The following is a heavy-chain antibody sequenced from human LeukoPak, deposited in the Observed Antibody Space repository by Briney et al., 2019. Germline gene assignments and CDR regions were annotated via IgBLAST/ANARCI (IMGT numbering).Heavy chain of an antibody. D-gene: IGHD5-24*01. CDR1: GYTFTAYY. CDR2: INPSGGST. V-gene: IGHV1-46*01. CDR3: ARDGERDGYNFDVDY. J-gene: IGHJ4*02. Sequence: ASVKVSCKASGYTFTAYYMHWVRQAPGQGLEWMGIINPSGGSTSYAQKFQGRVTMTRDMSTSTVYMELSSLRSEDTAVYYCARDGERDGYNFDVDYWGQGTLVTVSS.